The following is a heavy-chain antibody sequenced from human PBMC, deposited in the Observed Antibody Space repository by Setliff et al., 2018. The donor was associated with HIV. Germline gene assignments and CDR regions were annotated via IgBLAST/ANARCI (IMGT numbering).Heavy chain of an antibody. CDR1: GGSFSSYG. Sequence: SVKVSCKVSGGSFSSYGFTWVRQAPGQGLEWMGGLIPLFGSANYPQKFQGRVTMTADESTRTVYMELSRLRFEDTALYYCGRGDSLLESIVWFDRWGQGTLVTVS. J-gene: IGHJ5*02. V-gene: IGHV1-69*13. CDR2: LIPLFGSA. CDR3: GRGDSLLESIVWFDR. D-gene: IGHD1-1*01.